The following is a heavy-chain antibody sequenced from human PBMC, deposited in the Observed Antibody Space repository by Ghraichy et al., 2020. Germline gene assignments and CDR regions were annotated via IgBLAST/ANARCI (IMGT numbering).Heavy chain of an antibody. CDR1: GFTVSSNY. D-gene: IGHD5-18*01. V-gene: IGHV3-53*01. J-gene: IGHJ2*01. CDR2: IYSGGST. Sequence: GGSLRLSCAASGFTVSSNYMSWVRQAPGKGLEWVSVIYSGGSTYYADSVKGRFTISRDNSKNTLYLQMNSLRAEDTAVYYCASYGYSYGYGWYFDLWGRGTLVTVSS. CDR3: ASYGYSYGYGWYFDL.